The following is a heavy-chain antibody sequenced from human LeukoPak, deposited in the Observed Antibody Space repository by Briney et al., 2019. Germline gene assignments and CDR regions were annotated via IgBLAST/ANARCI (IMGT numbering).Heavy chain of an antibody. CDR1: GGSISSSNYY. CDR2: INHSGST. J-gene: IGHJ4*02. V-gene: IGHV4-39*07. Sequence: SETLSLTCTVSGGSISSSNYYWGWIRQPPGKGLEWIGEINHSGSTNYNPSLKSRVTISVDTSKNQFSLKLSSVTAADTAVYYCARLPKIAAPFDYWGQGTLVTVSS. D-gene: IGHD6-13*01. CDR3: ARLPKIAAPFDY.